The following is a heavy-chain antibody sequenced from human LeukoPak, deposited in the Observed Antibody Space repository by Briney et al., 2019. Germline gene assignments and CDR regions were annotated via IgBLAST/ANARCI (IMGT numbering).Heavy chain of an antibody. Sequence: SETLSLTCAVYGGSFSDYYWTWIRQPPGRGLEWIGEINHRGSTHYNPSLKSRVTISVDTSKKQFSLKLSSVTAADTAVYYCATYSTGFDIWGQGTVVTVSS. CDR1: GGSFSDYY. CDR3: ATYSTGFDI. D-gene: IGHD6-19*01. J-gene: IGHJ3*02. CDR2: INHRGST. V-gene: IGHV4-34*01.